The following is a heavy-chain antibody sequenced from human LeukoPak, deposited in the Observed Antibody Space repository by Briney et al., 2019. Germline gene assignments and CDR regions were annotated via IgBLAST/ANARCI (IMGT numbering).Heavy chain of an antibody. J-gene: IGHJ4*02. Sequence: GGSLRLSCAASGFIFSDYYMSWIRQAPGKGLEWFSYISRSGSTTYYADSVKGRFTISRDNAKNSLYLQMNSLRAEDTAVYYCARYTVLVSGTFDYWGQGILVTVSS. CDR2: ISRSGSTT. CDR1: GFIFSDYY. V-gene: IGHV3-11*01. CDR3: ARYTVLVSGTFDY. D-gene: IGHD5-18*01.